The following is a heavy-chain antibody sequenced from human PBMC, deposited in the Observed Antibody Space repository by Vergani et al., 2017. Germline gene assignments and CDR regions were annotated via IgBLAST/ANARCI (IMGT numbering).Heavy chain of an antibody. CDR2: IYWNDDK. D-gene: IGHD3-3*01. Sequence: QITLKESGPTLVQPTQTLTLTCTFSGFSLRTRGVGVGWLRQPPGKALEWLALIYWNDDKRYSPSLRRRLTITKDTSKNQVVLTMTNMNPVDTATYYCAHSRDFWGGYYLGYWGQGTLVTVSS. V-gene: IGHV2-5*01. CDR1: GFSLRTRGVG. CDR3: AHSRDFWGGYYLGY. J-gene: IGHJ4*02.